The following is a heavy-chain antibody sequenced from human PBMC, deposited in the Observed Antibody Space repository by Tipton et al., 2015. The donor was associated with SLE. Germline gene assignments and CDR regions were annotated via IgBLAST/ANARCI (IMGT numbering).Heavy chain of an antibody. CDR2: ISSSSSTI. CDR1: GFTFSSYS. Sequence: GSLRLSCAASGFTFSSYSMNWVRQAPGKGLEWVSYISSSSSTIYYADSVKGRFTISRDNAKNSLYLQMNSLRAEDTAVYYCARWGIAAAGDYWGQGTLVTVSS. J-gene: IGHJ4*02. V-gene: IGHV3-48*01. D-gene: IGHD6-13*01. CDR3: ARWGIAAAGDY.